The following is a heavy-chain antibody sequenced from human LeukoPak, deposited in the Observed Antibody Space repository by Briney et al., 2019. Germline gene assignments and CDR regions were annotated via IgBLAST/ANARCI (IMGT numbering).Heavy chain of an antibody. Sequence: SETLSLTCTVSGGSISSYYWSWIRQPPGKGLEWIGYICYSGSTNYNPSLKSRVTISVDTSKNQFSLKLSSVTAADTAVYYCARHGTTYCSSTSCYTYSYYYYGMDVWGQGTTVTVSS. D-gene: IGHD2-2*02. V-gene: IGHV4-59*08. CDR3: ARHGTTYCSSTSCYTYSYYYYGMDV. CDR2: ICYSGST. J-gene: IGHJ6*02. CDR1: GGSISSYY.